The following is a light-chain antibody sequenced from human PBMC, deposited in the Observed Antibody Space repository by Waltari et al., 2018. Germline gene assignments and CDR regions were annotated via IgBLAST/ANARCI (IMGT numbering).Light chain of an antibody. CDR2: KTS. CDR1: QSTGNW. J-gene: IGKJ1*01. CDR3: QQYSSYVT. Sequence: DIQMTQSPSTLSAFVGDRVTITFRASQSTGNWLAWYQQKPGKAPKLLIYKTSTLESGVPSTFSGSGSGTEFTLTISSLQPEDFATYYCQQYSSYVTFGQGTEVEVK. V-gene: IGKV1-5*03.